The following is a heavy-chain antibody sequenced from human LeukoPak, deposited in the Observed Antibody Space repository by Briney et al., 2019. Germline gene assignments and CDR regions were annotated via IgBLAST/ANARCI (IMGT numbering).Heavy chain of an antibody. V-gene: IGHV3-30*02. CDR1: GFTFSDYY. Sequence: GGSLRLSCAASGFTFSDYYMSWVRQAPGKGLEWVAFIRYDGSNKYYADSVKGRFTISRDNSKNTLYLQMNSLRAEDTAVYYCARVMGRYCSSTSCYVDYWGQGTLVTVSS. CDR2: IRYDGSNK. J-gene: IGHJ4*02. D-gene: IGHD2-2*01. CDR3: ARVMGRYCSSTSCYVDY.